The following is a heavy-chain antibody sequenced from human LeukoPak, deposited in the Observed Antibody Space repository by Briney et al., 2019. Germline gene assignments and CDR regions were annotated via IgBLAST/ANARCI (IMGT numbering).Heavy chain of an antibody. D-gene: IGHD3-9*01. CDR3: ARRSYDILTGVYYFDY. CDR2: IYYSGST. J-gene: IGHJ4*02. Sequence: SETLSLTCTVSGGSISSYYWSWIRQPPGKGLEWIGYIYYSGSTNYNPSLKSRVTISVDTSKNQFSLKLSSVTAADTAVYYCARRSYDILTGVYYFDYWGQGTLVTVSS. V-gene: IGHV4-59*08. CDR1: GGSISSYY.